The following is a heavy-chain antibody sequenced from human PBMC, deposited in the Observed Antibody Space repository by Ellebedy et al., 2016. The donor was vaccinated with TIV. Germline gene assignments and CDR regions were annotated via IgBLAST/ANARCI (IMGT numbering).Heavy chain of an antibody. CDR1: GGTFSSHI. CDR3: ARDPTVTTVALWVVD. Sequence: SVKVSCKASGGTFSSHIISWVRQAPGQGLEWMGRIVPILGMTNYAQKFQGRVTITADKSTSTAYMELRSLRSDDSAVYYCARDPTVTTVALWVVDWGQGTLVTVSS. J-gene: IGHJ4*02. CDR2: IVPILGMT. D-gene: IGHD4-23*01. V-gene: IGHV1-69*04.